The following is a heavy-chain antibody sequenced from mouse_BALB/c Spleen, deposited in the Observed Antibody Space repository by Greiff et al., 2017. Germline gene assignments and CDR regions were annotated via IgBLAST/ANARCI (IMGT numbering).Heavy chain of an antibody. CDR3: ARQGYGNYAMDY. Sequence: EVMLVESGGDLVKPGGSLKLSCAASGFTFSSYGMSWVRQTPDKRLEWVATISSGGSYTYYPDSVKGRFTISRDNAKNTLYLQMSSLKSEDTAMYYCARQGYGNYAMDYWGQGTSVTVSS. CDR1: GFTFSSYG. D-gene: IGHD2-1*01. J-gene: IGHJ4*01. V-gene: IGHV5-6*01. CDR2: ISSGGSYT.